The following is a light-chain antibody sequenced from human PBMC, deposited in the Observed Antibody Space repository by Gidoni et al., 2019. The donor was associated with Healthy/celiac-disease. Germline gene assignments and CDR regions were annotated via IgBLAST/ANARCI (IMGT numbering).Light chain of an antibody. CDR3: QQRSNWPLLT. Sequence: EIVLTQSPATLSLSPGERATLSCRASQTVSSYLRWYQQKPGQAPRLLLYDASNRATGIPARFSGSGSGTDFTLTISSLEPEDFAVYYCQQRSNWPLLTFGGGTKVEIK. V-gene: IGKV3-11*01. CDR1: QTVSSY. J-gene: IGKJ4*01. CDR2: DAS.